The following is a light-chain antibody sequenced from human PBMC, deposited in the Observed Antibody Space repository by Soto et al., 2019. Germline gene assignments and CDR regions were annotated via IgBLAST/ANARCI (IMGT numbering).Light chain of an antibody. CDR1: SSDVGGYNY. Sequence: QSVLTQPASVSGSPGQSITISCTGTSSDVGGYNYVSWYQQHPGKSPKLMIYDVSNRPSGVSNRFSGSKSGNTASLTISGLQAVDEAHYYCSSYTSSSTLFYVFGSGTKVTVL. CDR3: SSYTSSSTLFYV. V-gene: IGLV2-14*01. J-gene: IGLJ1*01. CDR2: DVS.